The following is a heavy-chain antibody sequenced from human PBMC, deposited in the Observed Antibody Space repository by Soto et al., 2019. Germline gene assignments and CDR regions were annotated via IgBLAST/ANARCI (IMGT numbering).Heavy chain of an antibody. CDR1: GFSLGSYW. V-gene: IGHV3-7*05. D-gene: IGHD2-8*01. J-gene: IGHJ3*02. CDR3: ARDVSPGTSTLYLDAFDI. CDR2: IKKDGSRT. Sequence: EAQLVESWGSLVQPGRSLRLSCEASGFSLGSYWMTWVRQASGKGLEWVANIKKDGSRTSYLDSVRGRFIISRDNVGNSLSLQMDSLRAEDTGLYFCARDVSPGTSTLYLDAFDIWGQGTMVIVSS.